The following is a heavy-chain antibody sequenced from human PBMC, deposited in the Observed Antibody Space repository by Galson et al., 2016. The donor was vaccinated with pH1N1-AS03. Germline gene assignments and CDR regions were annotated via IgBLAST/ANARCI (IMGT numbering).Heavy chain of an antibody. V-gene: IGHV1-18*01. CDR2: ISTHNGDT. D-gene: IGHD3-22*01. Sequence: SVKVSCKVSGYTFTAYGVSWVRQAPGQGLQWMGWISTHNGDTNYAQNFHGRVTLTTDTSTSPVYLELRSLQSDDTAVYYCAREGFRRRLLLPGAFDVWGQGTMLTVSS. J-gene: IGHJ3*01. CDR1: GYTFTAYG. CDR3: AREGFRRRLLLPGAFDV.